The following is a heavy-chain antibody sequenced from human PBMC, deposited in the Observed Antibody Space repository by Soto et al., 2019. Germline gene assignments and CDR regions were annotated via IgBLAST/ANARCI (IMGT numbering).Heavy chain of an antibody. CDR2: INHSGST. CDR3: ARPMTTTPAPFDY. J-gene: IGHJ4*02. Sequence: QVQLQQWGAGLLKPSETLSLTCAVYGGSFSGYYWSWIRQPPGKGLEWIGEINHSGSTNYNPSLKSRVTISVDTSKNQFSLKLSSVTAADTAVYYCARPMTTTPAPFDYWGQGTLVTVSS. D-gene: IGHD4-17*01. CDR1: GGSFSGYY. V-gene: IGHV4-34*01.